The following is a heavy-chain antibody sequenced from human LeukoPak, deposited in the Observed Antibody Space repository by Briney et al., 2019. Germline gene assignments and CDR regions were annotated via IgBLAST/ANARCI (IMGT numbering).Heavy chain of an antibody. D-gene: IGHD3-16*01. CDR1: GFTFSSYA. CDR3: VSGGDLGYHY. CDR2: ISSSSTYM. V-gene: IGHV3-21*01. J-gene: IGHJ4*02. Sequence: GGSLRLSCAASGFTFSSYAMTWVRQAPGKGLEWVSSISSSSTYMYYADSVRGRFTISRDNAKNSLYLQMSSLRAEDTAVYYCVSGGDLGYHYWGQGTLVTVSS.